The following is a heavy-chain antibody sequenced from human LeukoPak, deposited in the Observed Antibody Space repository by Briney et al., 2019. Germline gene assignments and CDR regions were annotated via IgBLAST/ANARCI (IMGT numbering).Heavy chain of an antibody. V-gene: IGHV1-18*01. Sequence: GASVKVSCKTSGYAFSSFAIAWGRQAPGQGLEWMGWIRTYTNTNAAQKFQGRVTMTTDTSTSTAYMELKSLRSDDTAVYYCASCYDFWTGYFDYSGPRNRVTVSS. CDR2: IRTYTNT. J-gene: IGHJ4*02. CDR1: GYAFSSFA. CDR3: ASCYDFWTGYFDY. D-gene: IGHD3-3*01.